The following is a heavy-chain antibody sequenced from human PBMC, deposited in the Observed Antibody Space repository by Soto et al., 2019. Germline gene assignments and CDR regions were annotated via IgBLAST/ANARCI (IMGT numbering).Heavy chain of an antibody. J-gene: IGHJ4*02. CDR2: IIPIFGTA. Sequence: ASVKVSCKASGGTFSSYAISWVRQAPGQGLEWMGGIIPIFGTANYAQNFQGRVTIAADESTNTAYMELSSLRSEDTAVYYCARDLGSGWYNYWGQGTLVTVSS. CDR1: GGTFSSYA. CDR3: ARDLGSGWYNY. V-gene: IGHV1-69*13. D-gene: IGHD6-19*01.